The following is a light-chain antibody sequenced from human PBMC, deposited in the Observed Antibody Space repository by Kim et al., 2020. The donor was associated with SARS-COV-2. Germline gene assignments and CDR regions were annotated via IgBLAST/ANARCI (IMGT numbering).Light chain of an antibody. CDR3: QSFDSSLSGWV. J-gene: IGLJ3*02. V-gene: IGLV1-40*01. CDR2: GNS. Sequence: QRVTISCTGRSSKVGAGYDVHWYQQLPGTAPQLLFYGNSSRPSGVPDRFAGSKSGTSASLAITGLQAEGEAGYYCQSFDSSLSGWVFGGGAQLTFL. CDR1: SSKVGAGYD.